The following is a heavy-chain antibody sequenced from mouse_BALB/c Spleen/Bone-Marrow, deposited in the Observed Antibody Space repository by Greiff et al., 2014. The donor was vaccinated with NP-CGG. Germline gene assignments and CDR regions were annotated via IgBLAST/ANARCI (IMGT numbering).Heavy chain of an antibody. CDR1: GYTFTSYS. J-gene: IGHJ3*01. CDR3: ARGWLITY. CDR2: FYPGNGDT. V-gene: IGHV1-12*01. D-gene: IGHD1-1*02. Sequence: ESGAELVKPGASVKMSCKASGYTFTSYSMHWVKQTPGQGLEWIGTFYPGNGDTSYDQKFKGKATLTADTFPSTAYMQLSSLTSEDSAVYYCARGWLITYWGQGTLVTVSA.